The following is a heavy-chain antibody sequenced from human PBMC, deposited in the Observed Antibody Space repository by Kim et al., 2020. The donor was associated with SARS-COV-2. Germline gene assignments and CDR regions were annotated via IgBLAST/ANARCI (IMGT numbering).Heavy chain of an antibody. J-gene: IGHJ4*02. CDR1: GFSFSNYF. CDR2: IKSDGGTT. Sequence: GGSLRLSCAAPGFSFSNYFMYWFRQAPGKGLVWVSRIKSDGGTTDYADSVKGRFTISRDNAKNTLYLQMNSLRAEDSAVYYCARDPASGFWGQGTLVTVSS. V-gene: IGHV3-74*01. D-gene: IGHD3-10*01. CDR3: ARDPASGF.